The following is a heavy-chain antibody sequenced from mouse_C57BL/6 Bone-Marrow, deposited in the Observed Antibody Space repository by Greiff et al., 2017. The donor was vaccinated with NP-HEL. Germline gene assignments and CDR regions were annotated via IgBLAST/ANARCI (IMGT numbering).Heavy chain of an antibody. J-gene: IGHJ3*01. Sequence: EVKLQESGAELVRPGASVKLSCTASGFNITDDYMHWVKQRPEQGLEWIGWIDPENGDTDYASKFKGKAPITADTSSNTAYLQLSTLTSENTAVYYCTTFEKSNYAAWFAYWGQGTLVTVSA. V-gene: IGHV14-4*01. CDR1: GFNITDDY. D-gene: IGHD2-5*01. CDR3: TTFEKSNYAAWFAY. CDR2: IDPENGDT.